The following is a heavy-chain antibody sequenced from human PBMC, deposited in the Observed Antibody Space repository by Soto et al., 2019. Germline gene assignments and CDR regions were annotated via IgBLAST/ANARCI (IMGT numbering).Heavy chain of an antibody. J-gene: IGHJ6*02. D-gene: IGHD2-21*01. CDR2: INPNLGDT. CDR3: ARESRGFQYYYYGMDV. CDR1: GYIFINYG. V-gene: IGHV1-2*04. Sequence: ASVKVSCKASGYIFINYGITWVRQAPGQGLEWMGWINPNLGDTHYAQKFQGWVTMTRDRSISTAYMELSRLKSDDTAVYYCARESRGFQYYYYGMDVWGQGTAVTVSS.